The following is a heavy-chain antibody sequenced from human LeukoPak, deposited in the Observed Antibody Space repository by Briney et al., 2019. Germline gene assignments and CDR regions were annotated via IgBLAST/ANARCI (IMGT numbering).Heavy chain of an antibody. CDR2: ISAYNGNT. Sequence: ASVKVSCKASGYTFTGYYMHWVRQAPGQGLEWMGWISAYNGNTNYAQKLQGRVTMTTDTSTSTAYMELRSLRSDDTAVYYCARVGPGCSSTSCYYYYYYMDAWGKGTTVTVSS. J-gene: IGHJ6*03. D-gene: IGHD2-2*01. V-gene: IGHV1-18*04. CDR3: ARVGPGCSSTSCYYYYYYMDA. CDR1: GYTFTGYY.